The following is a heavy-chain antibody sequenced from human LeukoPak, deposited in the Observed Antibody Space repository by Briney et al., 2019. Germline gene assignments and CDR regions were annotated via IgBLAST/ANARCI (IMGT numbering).Heavy chain of an antibody. Sequence: PSETLSLTCIFSGGSISSYYWRWIRQTPGKGLEWIGYIYYSGTTKYNPSLKGRATILLGPPNQFSLHLTSVTAADTAVYYCARDGVRGHYLNWFDPWGQGTLVTVSS. V-gene: IGHV4-59*01. CDR1: GGSISSYY. CDR3: ARDGVRGHYLNWFDP. D-gene: IGHD2/OR15-2a*01. CDR2: IYYSGTT. J-gene: IGHJ5*02.